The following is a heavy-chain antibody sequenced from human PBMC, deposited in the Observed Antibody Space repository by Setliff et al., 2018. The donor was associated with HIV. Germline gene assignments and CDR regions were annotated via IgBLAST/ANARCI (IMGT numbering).Heavy chain of an antibody. Sequence: GASVKVSCKPSGYTFTNYDINWVRQAAGQGLEWMGWMNPGSRNTGYAQRLEGSVTMTWDTSISTAYMELNNVKSEDTAVYYCARARTDHYDRGRRSHYYIDVWARGATVTVSS. CDR1: GYTFTNYD. D-gene: IGHD3-22*01. CDR3: ARARTDHYDRGRRSHYYIDV. J-gene: IGHJ6*03. V-gene: IGHV1-8*02. CDR2: MNPGSRNT.